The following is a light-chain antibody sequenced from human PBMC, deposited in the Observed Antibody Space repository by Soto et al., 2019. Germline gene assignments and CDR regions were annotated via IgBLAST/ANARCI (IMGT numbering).Light chain of an antibody. CDR3: CSYAGNGAWV. J-gene: IGLJ3*02. Sequence: QSALTQPASVSGSPGQSITISCSGSRGDVGIYDLVSWYQQIPGKAPQLMIFEVSRRPSRVSDRCSGSKSGNTASLTISGLQADDEGDFYCCSYAGNGAWVFGGGTKLTVL. CDR1: RGDVGIYDL. V-gene: IGLV2-23*02. CDR2: EVS.